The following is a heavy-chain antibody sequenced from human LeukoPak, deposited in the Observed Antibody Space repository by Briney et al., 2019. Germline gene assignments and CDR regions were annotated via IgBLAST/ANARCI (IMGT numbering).Heavy chain of an antibody. CDR3: ARNLNTADDY. Sequence: GGSLRLSCTASGFTFSDSSMNWVRQAPGKGLEWLSYISNSSTTIYYADSVKGRFTISRDDAKNSLYLQMNSLRAEDTAVYYCARNLNTADDYWGQGILVTVSS. CDR1: GFTFSDSS. CDR2: ISNSSTTI. V-gene: IGHV3-48*01. D-gene: IGHD5-18*01. J-gene: IGHJ4*02.